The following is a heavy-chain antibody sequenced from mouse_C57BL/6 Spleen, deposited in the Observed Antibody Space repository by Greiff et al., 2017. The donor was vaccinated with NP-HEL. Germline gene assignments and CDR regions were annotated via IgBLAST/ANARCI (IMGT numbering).Heavy chain of an antibody. CDR2: INPSTGGT. D-gene: IGHD1-1*01. Sequence: EVQLQQSGPELVKPGASVKISCKASGYSFTGYYMNWVKQSPEKSLEWIGEINPSTGGTTYNQKFKAKATLTVDKSSSTAYMQLKSLTSEDSAVYYCARPYYGSSSAWFAYWGQGTLVTVSA. V-gene: IGHV1-42*01. J-gene: IGHJ3*01. CDR1: GYSFTGYY. CDR3: ARPYYGSSSAWFAY.